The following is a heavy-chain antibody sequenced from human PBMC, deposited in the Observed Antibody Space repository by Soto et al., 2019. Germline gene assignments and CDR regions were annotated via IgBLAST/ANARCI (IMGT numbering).Heavy chain of an antibody. CDR2: IYYSGST. V-gene: IGHV4-59*01. CDR1: GGSISGYY. CDR3: ARQLTPDYYYYYMDV. J-gene: IGHJ6*03. Sequence: PSETLSLTCTVSGGSISGYYWTWIRQPPGKGLEWIGYIYYSGSTNYNPSLKSRVTISVDTSKNQFSLKLSSVTAADTAVYYCARQLTPDYYYYYMDVWGKGTTVTVSS.